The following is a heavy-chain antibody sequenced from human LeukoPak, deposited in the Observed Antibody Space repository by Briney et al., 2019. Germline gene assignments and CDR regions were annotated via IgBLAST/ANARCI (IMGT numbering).Heavy chain of an antibody. J-gene: IGHJ4*02. CDR1: GFTFSSYW. CDR3: ARGSSRDTAMVTVY. CDR2: IKQDGSEK. V-gene: IGHV3-7*01. Sequence: GGSLRLSCAASGFTFSSYWMSWVRQAPGKGLEWVANIKQDGSEKYYVDSVKGRFTISRDNAKNSLYLQMNSLRAEDTAVYYCARGSSRDTAMVTVYWGQGTLVTVSS. D-gene: IGHD5-18*01.